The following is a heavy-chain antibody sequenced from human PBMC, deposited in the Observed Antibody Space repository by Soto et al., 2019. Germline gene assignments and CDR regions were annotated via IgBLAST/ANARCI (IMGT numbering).Heavy chain of an antibody. CDR2: IIPILGIA. D-gene: IGHD6-13*01. J-gene: IGHJ4*02. CDR1: GGTFSSYT. Sequence: QVQLVQSGAEVKKPGSSVKVSCKASGGTFSSYTISWVRQAPGQGLEWMGRIIPILGIANYAQKFQGRVTITADKSTSTDYMELSSLRSEDTAVYYCALIAAAGSYWGQGTLVTVSS. CDR3: ALIAAAGSY. V-gene: IGHV1-69*02.